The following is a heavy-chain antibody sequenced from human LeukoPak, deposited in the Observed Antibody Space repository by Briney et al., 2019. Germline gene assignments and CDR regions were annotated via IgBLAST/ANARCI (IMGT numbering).Heavy chain of an antibody. CDR2: IYYSGST. Sequence: SETLSLTCTVSGGPISSSSYYWGWIRQPPGKGLEWICSIYYSGSTYYNPSLKSRVTISVDTSKNQFSPKLNSVTAADTAVYYCARVGWGSGWGDYYYYYMDVWGKRTTVTVSS. J-gene: IGHJ6*03. CDR1: GGPISSSSYY. V-gene: IGHV4-39*07. D-gene: IGHD6-19*01. CDR3: ARVGWGSGWGDYYYYYMDV.